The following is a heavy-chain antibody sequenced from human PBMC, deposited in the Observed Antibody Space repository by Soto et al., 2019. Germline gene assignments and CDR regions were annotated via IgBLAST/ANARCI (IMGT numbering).Heavy chain of an antibody. CDR2: ISWNSGSI. CDR1: GFTFDDYA. CDR3: AKGRYSSTTHPPLFDY. V-gene: IGHV3-9*01. Sequence: GGSLRLSCAASGFTFDDYAMHWVRQAPGKGLEWVSGISWNSGSIGYADSVKGRFTISRDNAKNSLYLQMNSLRAEDTALYYCAKGRYSSTTHPPLFDYWGQGTLVTVSS. J-gene: IGHJ4*02. D-gene: IGHD6-13*01.